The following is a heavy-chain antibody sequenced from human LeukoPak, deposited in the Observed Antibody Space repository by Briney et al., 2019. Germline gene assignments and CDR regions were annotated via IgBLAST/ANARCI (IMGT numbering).Heavy chain of an antibody. CDR3: ARVATVTTPYYYYYYGMDV. J-gene: IGHJ6*02. CDR1: GGSISSSIW. V-gene: IGHV4-4*02. Sequence: SETLSLTCAVSGGSISSSIWWSWVRQPPGKGLEWIGEIYHSGSTNYNPSLKSRVTISVDKSKNQFSLKLSSVTAADTAVYYCARVATVTTPYYYYYYGMDVWGQGTTVTVSS. CDR2: IYHSGST. D-gene: IGHD4-17*01.